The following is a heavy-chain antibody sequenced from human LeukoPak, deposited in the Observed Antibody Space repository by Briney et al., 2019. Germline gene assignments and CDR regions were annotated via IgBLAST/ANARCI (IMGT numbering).Heavy chain of an antibody. D-gene: IGHD5-18*01. V-gene: IGHV3-48*01. Sequence: GGSLRLSCAASGFTFSSYSMNWVRQAPGKGQEWVSYISSSSSTIYYADSVKGRFTISRDNAKNSLYLQMNSLRAEDTAVYYCARTYTAMVINWFDPWGQGTLVTVSS. CDR3: ARTYTAMVINWFDP. J-gene: IGHJ5*02. CDR1: GFTFSSYS. CDR2: ISSSSSTI.